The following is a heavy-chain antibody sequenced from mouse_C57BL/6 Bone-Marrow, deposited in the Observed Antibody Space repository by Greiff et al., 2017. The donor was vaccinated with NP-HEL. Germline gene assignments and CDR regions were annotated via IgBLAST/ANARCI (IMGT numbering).Heavy chain of an antibody. CDR1: GYAFSSYW. J-gene: IGHJ3*01. CDR3: ARGPYDGYYGFAY. CDR2: IYPGDGDT. V-gene: IGHV1-80*01. Sequence: QVHVKQSGAELVKPGASVKISCKASGYAFSSYWMNWVKQRPGKGLEWIGQIYPGDGDTNYNGKFKGKATLTADKSSSTAYMQLSSLTSEDSAVYFCARGPYDGYYGFAYWGQGTLVTVSA. D-gene: IGHD2-3*01.